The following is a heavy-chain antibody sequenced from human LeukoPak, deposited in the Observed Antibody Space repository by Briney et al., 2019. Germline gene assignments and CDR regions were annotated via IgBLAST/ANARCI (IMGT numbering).Heavy chain of an antibody. V-gene: IGHV4-61*02. J-gene: IGHJ5*02. D-gene: IGHD3-3*01. CDR1: GGSISSGSYY. CDR3: ARGVEDDFWSGYPNWFDP. CDR2: IYTSGST. Sequence: TLSLTCTVSGGSISSGSYYWSWIRQPAGKGLEWIGRIYTSGSTNYNPSLKSRVTISVDTSKNQFSLKLSSVTAADTAVYYCARGVEDDFWSGYPNWFDPWRQETLVTVSS.